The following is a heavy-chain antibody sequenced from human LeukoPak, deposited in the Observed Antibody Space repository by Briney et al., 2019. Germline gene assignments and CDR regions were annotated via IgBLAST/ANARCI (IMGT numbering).Heavy chain of an antibody. CDR3: ARVLARGYDTSHWGAFDY. D-gene: IGHD3-3*01. Sequence: ASVKVSCKASGGTFSSYAISWVRQAPGQGLEWMGRIIPILGIANYAQKFQGRVTITADKSTSTAYMELSSLRSEDTAVYYCARVLARGYDTSHWGAFDYWGQGTLVTVSS. J-gene: IGHJ4*02. CDR1: GGTFSSYA. V-gene: IGHV1-69*04. CDR2: IIPILGIA.